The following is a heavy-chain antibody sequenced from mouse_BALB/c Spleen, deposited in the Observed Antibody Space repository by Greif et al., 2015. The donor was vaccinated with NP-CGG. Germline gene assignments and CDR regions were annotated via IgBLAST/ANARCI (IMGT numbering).Heavy chain of an antibody. CDR1: GFTFSSYA. Sequence: EVKLQESGGRLVKPGGSLKLSCAASGFTFSSYAMSWVRQTPEKRLEWVASISSGGSTYYPDSVKGRFTISRDNARNILYLQMSSLRSEDTAMYYCARAGFAYWGQGTLVTVSA. CDR2: ISSGGST. CDR3: ARAGFAY. V-gene: IGHV5-6-5*01. J-gene: IGHJ3*01.